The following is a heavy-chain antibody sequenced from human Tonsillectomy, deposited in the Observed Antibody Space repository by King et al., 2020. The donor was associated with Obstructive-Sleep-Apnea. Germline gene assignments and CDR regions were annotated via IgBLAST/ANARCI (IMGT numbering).Heavy chain of an antibody. V-gene: IGHV4-38-2*02. CDR1: GYSISSDYY. D-gene: IGHD3-16*01. CDR2: IYHSGSS. J-gene: IGHJ4*02. CDR3: ARVGPSQTDY. Sequence: QVQLQESGPGLVKPSETLSLTCTVSGYSISSDYYWGWIRQPPGKGLERIATIYHSGSSYYNPSLKSRVTISVDTSKNQFSLGLRSVTAADTAVYYCARVGPSQTDYWGQGTLVTVSS.